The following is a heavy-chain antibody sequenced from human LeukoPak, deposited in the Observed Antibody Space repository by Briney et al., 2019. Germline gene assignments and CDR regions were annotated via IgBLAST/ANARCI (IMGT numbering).Heavy chain of an antibody. V-gene: IGHV3-49*04. CDR1: GFAFDDFA. J-gene: IGHJ4*02. CDR2: IRRSAYGGAA. CDR3: SRNGLVDFDY. Sequence: GGSLSLSCTTSGFAFDDFAMSWVRQPAGKGLEWVGFIRRSAYGGAAEYSASVKGRFIISKDNSKGIAYLQMNGLKAEDTAVYYCSRNGLVDFDYWGQGSRVIASP.